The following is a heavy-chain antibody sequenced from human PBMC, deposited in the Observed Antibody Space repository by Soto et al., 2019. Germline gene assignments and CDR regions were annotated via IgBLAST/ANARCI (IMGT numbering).Heavy chain of an antibody. V-gene: IGHV4-31*03. CDR2: IYDSVNT. CDR3: ARVDNRGYFAILTEY. CDR1: GDSLSSGGHY. D-gene: IGHD3-9*01. Sequence: SETLSLTCTVSGDSLSSGGHYWSWMGQHPGKGLEWIGHIYDSVNTYYSPSLRSRVTISADMSKNQFSLNLRSVTAADTAVYYCARVDNRGYFAILTEYWGQGTLVTVSS. J-gene: IGHJ4*02.